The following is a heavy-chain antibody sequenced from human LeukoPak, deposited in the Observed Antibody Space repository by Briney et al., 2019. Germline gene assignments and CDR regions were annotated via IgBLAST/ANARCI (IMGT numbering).Heavy chain of an antibody. CDR2: IYTSGST. V-gene: IGHV4-4*09. J-gene: IGHJ3*02. D-gene: IGHD2-2*01. CDR3: ARQKCTSTSCLTKNAFDI. Sequence: SETLSLTCTVSGSISGYYWSCIRQPPGKGLEWIGYIYTSGSTNYNPSLESRVTISVDTSKNQFSLDLSSVTAADTAVYYCARQKCTSTSCLTKNAFDIWGQGTMVTVSS. CDR1: GSISGYY.